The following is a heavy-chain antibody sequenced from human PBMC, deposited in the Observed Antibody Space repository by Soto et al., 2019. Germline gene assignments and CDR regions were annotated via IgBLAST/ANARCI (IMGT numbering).Heavy chain of an antibody. J-gene: IGHJ4*02. Sequence: LGGSLRLSCAASGFSLTGFDMRWVRQAPGKGLEWVAVIWYDGSNEYFADSVKGRFTISRDNSKNTVYLQMNSLRAEDTAVYYCAKENRILDYWGLGTLVTVSS. CDR2: IWYDGSNE. CDR1: GFSLTGFD. CDR3: AKENRILDY. V-gene: IGHV3-33*06.